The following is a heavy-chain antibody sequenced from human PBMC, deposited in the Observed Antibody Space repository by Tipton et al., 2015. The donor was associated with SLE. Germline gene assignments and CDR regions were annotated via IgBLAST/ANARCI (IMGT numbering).Heavy chain of an antibody. CDR1: GFSISSAYY. V-gene: IGHV4-38-2*02. D-gene: IGHD4-11*01. CDR2: IYHTGST. J-gene: IGHJ4*02. CDR3: ARFDYSNWDDY. Sequence: TLSLTCTVSGFSISSAYYWGWIRQPPKQGLEWIGWIYHTGSTDYNPSLKSRVTISVDTSKSQFSLRLSSVTAADTAVYFCARFDYSNWDDYWGQGTLVTVSS.